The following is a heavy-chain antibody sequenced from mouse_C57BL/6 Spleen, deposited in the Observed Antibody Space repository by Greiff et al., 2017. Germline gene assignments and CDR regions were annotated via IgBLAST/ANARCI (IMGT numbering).Heavy chain of an antibody. J-gene: IGHJ3*01. D-gene: IGHD2-4*01. CDR3: ASMIYRRWFAY. V-gene: IGHV1-69*01. CDR2: IDPSDSYT. Sequence: QVQLQQPGAELVMPGASVKLSCKASGYTFTSYWMHWVKQRPGQGLEWIGEIDPSDSYTNYNQKFKGKSTLTVDKSSSTAYMQLSILTSEDSAGYYCASMIYRRWFAYWGQGTLVTVSA. CDR1: GYTFTSYW.